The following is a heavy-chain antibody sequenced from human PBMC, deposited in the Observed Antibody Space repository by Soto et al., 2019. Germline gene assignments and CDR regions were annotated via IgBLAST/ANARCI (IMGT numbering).Heavy chain of an antibody. CDR1: GFTFSDYY. J-gene: IGHJ4*02. D-gene: IGHD1-26*01. Sequence: QVQLVVSGGGWVKPGGSLRISCADSGFTFSDYYISLIRQAPGKGLEWVSSISSSGSIIYYADSVKGRFTIARANAKNSLYPQMNSLRAGDTAVYECALAGSDSKYYALTPFSAGHFWGQGTMVTVS. CDR3: ALAGSDSKYYALTPFSAGHF. CDR2: ISSSGSII. V-gene: IGHV3-11*01.